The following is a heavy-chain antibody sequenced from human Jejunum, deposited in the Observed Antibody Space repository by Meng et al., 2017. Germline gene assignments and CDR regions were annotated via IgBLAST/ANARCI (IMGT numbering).Heavy chain of an antibody. D-gene: IGHD1-26*01. J-gene: IGHJ4*02. CDR3: ARVGSTNSPADY. Sequence: QVRLGQPGAEGLNPGASVKVSCKTSGYTFTSYYLHWVRQAPGQGLQWMGLINPSTGYTLYSQKFQGRVTITRDRSITTAYLDLTRLTSDDTAMYYCARVGSTNSPADYWGQGTLVTVSS. CDR2: INPSTGYT. CDR1: GYTFTSYY. V-gene: IGHV1-2*02.